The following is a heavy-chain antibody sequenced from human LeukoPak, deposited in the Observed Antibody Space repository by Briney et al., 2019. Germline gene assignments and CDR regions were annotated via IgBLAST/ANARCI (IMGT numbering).Heavy chain of an antibody. D-gene: IGHD2-2*01. V-gene: IGHV3-23*01. J-gene: IGHJ4*02. CDR2: ISGSGGST. CDR1: GFTFSSYA. Sequence: PGGSLRLSCAASGFTFSSYAMSWVRQAPGKGLEWVSAISGSGGSTYYADSVKVRFTISRDNSKNTLYLQMNSLRAEDTAVYYCAKVRQYCSSTSCYKYYSDYWGQGTLVTVSS. CDR3: AKVRQYCSSTSCYKYYSDY.